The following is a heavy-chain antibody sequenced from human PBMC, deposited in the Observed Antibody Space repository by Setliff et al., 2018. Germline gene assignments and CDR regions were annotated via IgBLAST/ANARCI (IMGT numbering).Heavy chain of an antibody. D-gene: IGHD3-22*01. J-gene: IGHJ4*02. Sequence: PSETLSLTCTVSGDSISRSTYYWGWIRQSPGKGLGWIGTVDHSGNTFYNPSLKSRVTISVDTSKNQLSLELASVTAADTAVYYCARRDSTGYYGYSFDFWGQGTLVTVSS. CDR1: GDSISRSTYY. CDR3: ARRDSTGYYGYSFDF. V-gene: IGHV4-39*01. CDR2: VDHSGNT.